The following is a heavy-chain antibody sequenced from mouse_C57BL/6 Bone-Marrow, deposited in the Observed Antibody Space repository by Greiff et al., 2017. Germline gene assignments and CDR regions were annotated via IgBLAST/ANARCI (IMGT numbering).Heavy chain of an antibody. CDR2: ISSGSSTI. V-gene: IGHV5-17*01. J-gene: IGHJ1*03. Sequence: EVHLVESGGGLVKPGGSLKLSCAASGFTFSDYGMHWVRQAPEKGLEWVAYISSGSSTIYYADTVKGRFTISRDNAKNTLFLQMTSLRSEDTAMYYCARKNYGSSYGYFDVWGTGTTVTVSS. CDR3: ARKNYGSSYGYFDV. CDR1: GFTFSDYG. D-gene: IGHD1-1*01.